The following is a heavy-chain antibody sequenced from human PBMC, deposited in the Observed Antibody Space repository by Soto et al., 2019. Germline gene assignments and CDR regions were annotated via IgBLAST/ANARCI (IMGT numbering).Heavy chain of an antibody. V-gene: IGHV1-18*04. CDR1: GYTFTSHG. D-gene: IGHD2-2*02. CDR3: ARRYCSSTSCYMFDQ. J-gene: IGHJ4*02. Sequence: WASVKVSCKASGYTFTSHGISWVRQAPGQGPEWMGWISAYNGNTKYAQKFQGRVTMTKDTSTSTAYMELRSLRSDDTAVYFCARRYCSSTSCYMFDQWGQGTLVTVSS. CDR2: ISAYNGNT.